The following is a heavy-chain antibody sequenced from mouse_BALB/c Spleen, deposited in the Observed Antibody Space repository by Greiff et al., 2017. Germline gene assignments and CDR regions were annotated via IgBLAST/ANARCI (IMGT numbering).Heavy chain of an antibody. Sequence: EVQLVESGPGLVKPSQSLSLTCTVTGYSITSDYAWNWIRQFPGNKLEWMGYISYSGSTSYNPSLKSRISITRDTSKNQFFLQLNSVTTEDTATYYCARRGSTMITTGAMDYWGQGTSVTVSS. V-gene: IGHV3-2*02. J-gene: IGHJ4*01. CDR3: ARRGSTMITTGAMDY. D-gene: IGHD2-4*01. CDR2: ISYSGST. CDR1: GYSITSDYA.